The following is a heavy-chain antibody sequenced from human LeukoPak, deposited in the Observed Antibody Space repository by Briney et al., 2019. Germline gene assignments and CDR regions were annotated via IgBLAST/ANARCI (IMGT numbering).Heavy chain of an antibody. CDR1: GGSFSGYY. D-gene: IGHD5-18*01. CDR3: ARGSGRGYVHFDY. CDR2: INHSGST. V-gene: IGHV4-34*01. Sequence: SETLSLTCAVYGGSFSGYYWSWIRQPPGKGLEWIGEINHSGSTNYNPSLKSRVTISVDTSKNQFSLKLSSVTAADTAVYYCARGSGRGYVHFDYWGQGTPVTVSS. J-gene: IGHJ4*02.